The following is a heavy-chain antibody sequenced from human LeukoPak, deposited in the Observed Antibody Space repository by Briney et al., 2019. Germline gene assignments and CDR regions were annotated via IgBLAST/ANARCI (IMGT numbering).Heavy chain of an antibody. CDR2: IYHSGST. CDR1: GYSISSGYY. Sequence: ASETLSLTCAVSGYSISSGYYWGWIRQPPGKGLEWIGSIYHSGSTYYNPSLKSRVTISVDTSKNQFSLKLSSVTAADTAVYYCAREEENWFDPWGQGTLVTVSS. V-gene: IGHV4-38-2*02. CDR3: AREEENWFDP. J-gene: IGHJ5*02.